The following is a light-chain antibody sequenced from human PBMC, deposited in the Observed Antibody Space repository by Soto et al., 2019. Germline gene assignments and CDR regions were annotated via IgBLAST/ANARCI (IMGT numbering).Light chain of an antibody. CDR3: QHSNSYSEA. J-gene: IGKJ1*01. CDR1: QSISNW. CDR2: HAS. V-gene: IGKV1-5*01. Sequence: DIQMTQSPSTLSASVGDRVTITCRASQSISNWLAWYHKKPGTAPKLLIYHASTLKSGVPSRFSGSGSGTEFTLTISSLQPDDCATYDCQHSNSYSEAFGPGTKVDIK.